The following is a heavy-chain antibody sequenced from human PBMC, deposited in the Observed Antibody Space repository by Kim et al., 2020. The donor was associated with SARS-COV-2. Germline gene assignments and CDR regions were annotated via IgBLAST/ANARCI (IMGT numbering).Heavy chain of an antibody. CDR3: ARVPRGYSGYDFSVWFDP. CDR1: GGTFSSYA. CDR2: IIPIFGTA. V-gene: IGHV1-69*13. J-gene: IGHJ5*02. D-gene: IGHD5-12*01. Sequence: SVKVSCKASGGTFSSYAISWVRQAPGQGLEWMGGIIPIFGTANYAQKFQGRVTITADESTSTAYMELSSLRSEDTAVYYCARVPRGYSGYDFSVWFDPWGQGTLVTVSS.